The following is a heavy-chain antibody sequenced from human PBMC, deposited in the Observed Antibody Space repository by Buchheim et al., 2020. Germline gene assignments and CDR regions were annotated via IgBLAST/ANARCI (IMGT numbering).Heavy chain of an antibody. V-gene: IGHV4-31*03. CDR3: ARTVVGAAYFDY. J-gene: IGHJ4*02. CDR2: IYYSGRT. Sequence: QVQLQESGPGLVKPSQTLSLTCTVSGGSISSGGYYWSWIRPHPGQGLEWIGYIYYSGRTYYNPSHKSRVTISVDASKNQFSLKLSSVTAADTAVYYCARTVVGAAYFDYWGQGTL. CDR1: GGSISSGGYY. D-gene: IGHD1-26*01.